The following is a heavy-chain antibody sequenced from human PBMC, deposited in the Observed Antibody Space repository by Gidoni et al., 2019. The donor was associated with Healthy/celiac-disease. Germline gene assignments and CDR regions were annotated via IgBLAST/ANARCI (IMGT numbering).Heavy chain of an antibody. D-gene: IGHD5-12*01. Sequence: EVQLVEWGGGLVQPGGSLRLSCSASGFTFSSYWMSWVRQAPGKGLEWVASIKEDGSQKKYADSVKGRFTISRDNAKTSVYLQMSGLGAEDMATYYCAKTGYGFEFGGRGTLVTVSS. CDR1: GFTFSSYW. J-gene: IGHJ4*02. V-gene: IGHV3-7*03. CDR3: AKTGYGFEF. CDR2: IKEDGSQK.